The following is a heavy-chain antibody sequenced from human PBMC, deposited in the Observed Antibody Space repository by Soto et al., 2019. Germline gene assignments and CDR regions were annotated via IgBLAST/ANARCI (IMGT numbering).Heavy chain of an antibody. J-gene: IGHJ4*02. CDR3: ARGQVVAAQH. V-gene: IGHV4-39*01. Sequence: SETLSLTCTVSGGSISSSSYYWGWIRQPPGKGLEWIGSIYYSGSTYYNPSLKSRVTISVDTSKNQFSLKLSSVTAADTAVYYCARGQVVAAQHWGQGTPVTVSS. CDR2: IYYSGST. D-gene: IGHD2-15*01. CDR1: GGSISSSSYY.